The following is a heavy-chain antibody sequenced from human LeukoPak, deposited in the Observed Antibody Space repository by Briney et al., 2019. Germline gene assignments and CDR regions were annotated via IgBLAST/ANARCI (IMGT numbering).Heavy chain of an antibody. Sequence: PSETLSLTCAVYGGSFSGYYWSWIRQPPGKGLEWIGEINHSGSTNYNPSLKSRVTISVDTSKNQFSLKLSSVTAADTAVYYCARVVYGDDAFDIWSQGTMVTVSS. V-gene: IGHV4-34*01. CDR1: GGSFSGYY. J-gene: IGHJ3*02. D-gene: IGHD4-17*01. CDR3: ARVVYGDDAFDI. CDR2: INHSGST.